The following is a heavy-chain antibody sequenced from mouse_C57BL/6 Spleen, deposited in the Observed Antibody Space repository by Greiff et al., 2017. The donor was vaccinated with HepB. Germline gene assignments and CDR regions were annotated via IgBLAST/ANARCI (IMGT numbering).Heavy chain of an antibody. CDR1: GFTFSSYG. CDR3: GRQGYSSGALDY. J-gene: IGHJ4*01. V-gene: IGHV5-6*01. Sequence: EVQLVESGGDLVKPGGSLKLSCAASGFTFSSYGMSWVRQTPDKRLEWVATISSGGSYTYYPESVKGRFTITRDNAKNTLYLQMSSLKSEDTAMDYGGRQGYSSGALDYWGQGTSVTVSS. CDR2: ISSGGSYT. D-gene: IGHD2-5*01.